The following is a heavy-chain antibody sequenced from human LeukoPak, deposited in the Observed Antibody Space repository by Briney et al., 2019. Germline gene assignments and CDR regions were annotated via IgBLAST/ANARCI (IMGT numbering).Heavy chain of an antibody. Sequence: SETLSLTCTVSGGSISSGGYYWSWIRRHPGQGLEWIGYIYYSGSTYYNPSLKSRVTISVDTSKNQFSLKLSSVTAADTAVYYCARDRIQLWSGRDVWGQGTTVTVSS. J-gene: IGHJ6*02. D-gene: IGHD5-18*01. CDR3: ARDRIQLWSGRDV. V-gene: IGHV4-31*03. CDR1: GGSISSGGYY. CDR2: IYYSGST.